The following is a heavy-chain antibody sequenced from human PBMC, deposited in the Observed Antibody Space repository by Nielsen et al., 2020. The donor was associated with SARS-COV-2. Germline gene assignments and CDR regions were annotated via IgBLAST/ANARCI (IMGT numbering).Heavy chain of an antibody. CDR2: ITHTGDA. Sequence: WIRQPPGKGLEWIGEITHTGDASYNPSLKSRVTMSVDTSKSQFSLKLNSVTAADTAVYFCARGKRSISGACLTYYYYYYMDVWGKGTTVTVSS. V-gene: IGHV4-34*01. CDR3: ARGKRSISGACLTYYYYYYMDV. J-gene: IGHJ6*03. D-gene: IGHD3-3*01.